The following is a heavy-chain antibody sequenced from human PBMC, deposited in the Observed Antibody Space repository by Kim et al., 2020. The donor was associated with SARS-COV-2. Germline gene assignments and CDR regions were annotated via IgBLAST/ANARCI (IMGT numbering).Heavy chain of an antibody. Sequence: GGSLRLSCAASGFTFSNAWMSWVRQAPGKGLEWVGRIKSKTDGGTTDYAAPVKGRFTISRDDSKNTLYLQMNSLKTEDTAVYYCTVADSSGYGVDYWGQGTLVTVSS. CDR1: GFTFSNAW. D-gene: IGHD3-22*01. CDR2: IKSKTDGGTT. J-gene: IGHJ4*02. V-gene: IGHV3-15*01. CDR3: TVADSSGYGVDY.